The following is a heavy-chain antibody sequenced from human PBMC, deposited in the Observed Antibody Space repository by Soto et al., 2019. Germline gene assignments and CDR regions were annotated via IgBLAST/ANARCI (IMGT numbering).Heavy chain of an antibody. CDR1: GFTFSNAW. V-gene: IGHV3-15*07. CDR2: IKSKNVGGTM. CDR3: TAAAIVNAGT. Sequence: EVQVVESGGGLVKPGESLRLSCAASGFTFSNAWMNWVRQAPGKGLEWVGRIKSKNVGGTMDYAAPVKGRFTLSRDDSKSTLYLQMNSLKTEDTAVYYCTAAAIVNAGTWGQRTLVTVAS. J-gene: IGHJ5*02. D-gene: IGHD1-26*01.